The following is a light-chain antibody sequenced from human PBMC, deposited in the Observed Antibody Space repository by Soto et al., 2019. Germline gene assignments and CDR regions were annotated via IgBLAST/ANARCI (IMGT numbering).Light chain of an antibody. CDR3: SSYAGRNNLI. Sequence: QSVLTQPPSASGDPGQSVTISCTGTSSDVGGYNYVSRYQQHPGKAPKLMIYEVSKRPSGVPDRFSGSKSGNTASLTVSGLQAEDEADYYCSSYAGRNNLIFGGGTKRTVL. CDR2: EVS. V-gene: IGLV2-8*01. CDR1: SSDVGGYNY. J-gene: IGLJ2*01.